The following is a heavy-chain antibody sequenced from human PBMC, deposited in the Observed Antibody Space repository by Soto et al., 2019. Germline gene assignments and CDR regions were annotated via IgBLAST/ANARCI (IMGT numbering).Heavy chain of an antibody. J-gene: IGHJ5*02. V-gene: IGHV3-21*01. D-gene: IGHD3-3*01. CDR1: GFPFISYS. CDR3: ARDTTYYDFWSGPTPGQKPFDP. CDR2: ISSSSSYI. Sequence: GGSLRLSCAASGFPFISYSMNWVRQAPGKGLEWDLSISSSSSYIYYADSVKGRFTISRDNAKNSLYLQMNSLRAEDTAVYYCARDTTYYDFWSGPTPGQKPFDPWGQGTLVTVSS.